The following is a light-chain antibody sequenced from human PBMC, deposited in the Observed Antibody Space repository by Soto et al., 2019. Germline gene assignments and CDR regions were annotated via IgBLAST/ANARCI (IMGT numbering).Light chain of an antibody. V-gene: IGKV4-1*01. CDR3: QQYYSTPLA. CDR2: WAS. J-gene: IGKJ1*01. CDR1: QSVLYSSNNKNY. Sequence: DIVMTQSPDSLAVSLGKRATINCKSSQSVLYSSNNKNYLAWYQQKPRQPPKLLIYWASTRESGVPDRFSGSGSGTDFTLTIGSLQAEDVAVYYCQQYYSTPLAFGQGTKVEIK.